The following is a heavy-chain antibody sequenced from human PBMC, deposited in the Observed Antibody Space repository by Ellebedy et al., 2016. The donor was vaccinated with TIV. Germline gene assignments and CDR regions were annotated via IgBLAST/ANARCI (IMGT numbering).Heavy chain of an antibody. J-gene: IGHJ4*02. V-gene: IGHV3-21*01. D-gene: IGHD5-12*01. CDR1: GFTFSSYS. CDR3: ARDLHIVATDY. CDR2: ISSSSNYV. Sequence: GESLKISCVVSGFTFSSYSMNWVRQAPGKGLEWVSSISSSSNYVYYADSVKGRFTISRDNAKNTLYLQMDSLRAEDTAVYYCARDLHIVATDYWGQGTLVTVSS.